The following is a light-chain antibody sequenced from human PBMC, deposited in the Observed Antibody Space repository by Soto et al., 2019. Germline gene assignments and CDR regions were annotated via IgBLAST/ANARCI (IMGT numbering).Light chain of an antibody. CDR3: QQYGISPGT. CDR2: ESS. CDR1: QNVANY. Sequence: IMLAQVPTTRPLSPADRPHLSCRASQNVANYLDWYQQKPGQAPRLLIYESSNRATGIPDRFSGTGSGTDFTLTISRLEPEDFAVYYCQQYGISPGTFGQGTKVDIK. V-gene: IGKV3-20*01. J-gene: IGKJ1*01.